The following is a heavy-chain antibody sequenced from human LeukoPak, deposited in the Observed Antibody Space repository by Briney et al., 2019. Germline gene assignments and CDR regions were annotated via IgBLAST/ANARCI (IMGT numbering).Heavy chain of an antibody. CDR3: ARGDLWLGH. CDR1: GFIFSSYW. D-gene: IGHD3-10*01. Sequence: GGSLRLSCATSGFIFSSYWMCWVRQAPGKGLEWVANIKSDGSEEYYGDSVKGRFTISRDNAKNSLYLQMNSLRVEDTAVYYCARGDLWLGHWGQGSLVAVSS. J-gene: IGHJ4*02. V-gene: IGHV3-7*01. CDR2: IKSDGSEE.